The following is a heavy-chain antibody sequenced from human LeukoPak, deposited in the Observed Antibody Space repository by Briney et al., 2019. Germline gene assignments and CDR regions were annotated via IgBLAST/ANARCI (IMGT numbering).Heavy chain of an antibody. Sequence: GASVKVSCKASGYTFTSYCISWVRQAPGQGLEWMGWISAYNGNTNYARKLQGRVTMTTDTSTSTAYMELRSLRSDDTAVYYCARQLERHDAFDIWGQGTMVTVSS. J-gene: IGHJ3*02. CDR1: GYTFTSYC. D-gene: IGHD1-1*01. CDR3: ARQLERHDAFDI. V-gene: IGHV1-18*01. CDR2: ISAYNGNT.